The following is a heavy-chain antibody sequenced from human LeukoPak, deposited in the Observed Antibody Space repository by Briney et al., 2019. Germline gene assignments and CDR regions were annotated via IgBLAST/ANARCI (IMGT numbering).Heavy chain of an antibody. D-gene: IGHD5-12*01. CDR1: GFTFSSYA. CDR2: ISGSGGST. Sequence: GGSLRLSCAASGFTFSSYAMSWVRQAPGKGLEWVSAISGSGGSTYYADSVKGRFTISRDNSKNTLYLQMNSLRAEDTAVYYCAKGGGYVTCYYMDVWGKGTTVTVSS. J-gene: IGHJ6*03. CDR3: AKGGGYVTCYYMDV. V-gene: IGHV3-23*01.